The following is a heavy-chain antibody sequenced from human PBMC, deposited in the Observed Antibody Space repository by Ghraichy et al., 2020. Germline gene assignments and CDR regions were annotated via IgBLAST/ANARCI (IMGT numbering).Heavy chain of an antibody. CDR3: ARGLQYYYDSSGSSQLKNWFDP. CDR1: GFTFSSYS. D-gene: IGHD3-22*01. CDR2: ISSSSSYI. Sequence: GGSLRLSCAASGFTFSSYSMNWVRQAPGKGLEWVSSISSSSSYIYYADSVKGRFTISRDNAKNSLYLQMNSLRAEDTAVYYCARGLQYYYDSSGSSQLKNWFDPWGQGTLVTVSS. J-gene: IGHJ5*02. V-gene: IGHV3-21*01.